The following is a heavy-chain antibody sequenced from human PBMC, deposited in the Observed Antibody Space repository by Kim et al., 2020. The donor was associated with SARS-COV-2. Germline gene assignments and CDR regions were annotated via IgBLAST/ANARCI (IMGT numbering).Heavy chain of an antibody. CDR1: GFTFSSYS. D-gene: IGHD4-17*01. CDR2: ISSSSSYI. J-gene: IGHJ3*02. CDR3: ARDSFPSAKATVVSRNAFDI. V-gene: IGHV3-21*01. Sequence: GGSLRLSCAASGFTFSSYSMNWVRQAPGKGLEWVSSISSSSSYIYYADSVKGRFTISRDNAKNSLYLQMNSLRAEDTAVYYCARDSFPSAKATVVSRNAFDIWGQGTMVTVSS.